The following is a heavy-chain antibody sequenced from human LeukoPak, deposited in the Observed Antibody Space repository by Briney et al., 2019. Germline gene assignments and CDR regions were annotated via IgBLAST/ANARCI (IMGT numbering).Heavy chain of an antibody. D-gene: IGHD2-15*01. CDR3: ARYCNDGSCLSKALDI. J-gene: IGHJ3*02. Sequence: SETLSLTCSVSGGSITNYFWSWIWQPPGKGLEFIGYIHYSGSTNYNAALKSRVTISVDSSKNQFSLKLTSVTAADTAVYYCARYCNDGSCLSKALDIWGQGTLVTVSS. CDR2: IHYSGST. CDR1: GGSITNYF. V-gene: IGHV4-59*01.